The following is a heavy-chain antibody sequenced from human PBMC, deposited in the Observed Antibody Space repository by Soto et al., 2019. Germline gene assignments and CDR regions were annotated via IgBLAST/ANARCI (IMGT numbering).Heavy chain of an antibody. D-gene: IGHD1-7*01. CDR3: AKDRNWNYHFDY. Sequence: EVQLLESGGGLVQPGGSLRLSCAASGFTFSSYAMSWVRQAPGKGLEWVSASSGRGGSTYYADSVKGRFTISRDNSKNTLYLQMNSLRAEDTAVYYCAKDRNWNYHFDYWGQGTLVTVSS. J-gene: IGHJ4*02. CDR2: SSGRGGST. CDR1: GFTFSSYA. V-gene: IGHV3-23*01.